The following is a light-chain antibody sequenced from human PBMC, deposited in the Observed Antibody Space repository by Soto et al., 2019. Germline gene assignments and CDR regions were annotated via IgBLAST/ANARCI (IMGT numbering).Light chain of an antibody. V-gene: IGLV9-49*01. Sequence: QLVLTQPPSASASLGASVTLTCTLSSGYSNYKVDWYQQRPGKGPRFVMRVGTGGIVGSKGDGIPDRFSVLASGLNRYLTIKNIQEEDESEYHCGADHGSGSNFVVVFGGGTKLTVL. CDR1: SGYSNYK. CDR2: VGTGGIVG. CDR3: GADHGSGSNFVVV. J-gene: IGLJ2*01.